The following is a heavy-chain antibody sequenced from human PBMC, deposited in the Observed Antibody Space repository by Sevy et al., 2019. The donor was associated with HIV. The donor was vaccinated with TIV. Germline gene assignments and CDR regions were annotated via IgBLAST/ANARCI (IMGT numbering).Heavy chain of an antibody. Sequence: GGSLRLSCAASGFTFSSYAMSWVRQAPGKGLEWVSAISGSGGSTYYADSVKGRFTISRDNSKNTLYLQMNSLRAEDTAVYYCAKALGFGELLPYYFDYWGQGTLVTVSS. CDR1: GFTFSSYA. CDR2: ISGSGGST. CDR3: AKALGFGELLPYYFDY. V-gene: IGHV3-23*01. D-gene: IGHD3-10*01. J-gene: IGHJ4*02.